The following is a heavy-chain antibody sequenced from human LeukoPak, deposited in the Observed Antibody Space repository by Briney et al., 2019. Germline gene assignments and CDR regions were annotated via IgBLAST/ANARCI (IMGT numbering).Heavy chain of an antibody. V-gene: IGHV1-69*04. CDR3: ARNMGLEEAFDY. D-gene: IGHD4/OR15-4a*01. Sequence: ASVKVSCKASGGTFSSYAISWVRQAPGQGLGWMGRIIPILGIPNYAQKLQGRVTITADESTSTAYRELSSLRSEDTAVYYCARNMGLEEAFDYWGQGTLVTVSS. CDR1: GGTFSSYA. CDR2: IIPILGIP. J-gene: IGHJ4*02.